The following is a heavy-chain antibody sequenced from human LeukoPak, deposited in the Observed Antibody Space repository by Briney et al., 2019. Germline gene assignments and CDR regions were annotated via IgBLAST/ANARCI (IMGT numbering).Heavy chain of an antibody. V-gene: IGHV4-30-4*01. CDR1: GGSISSFY. D-gene: IGHD3-22*01. CDR3: ARVPGAYYYDSSGHDY. CDR2: IYYSGST. J-gene: IGHJ4*02. Sequence: SETLSLTCTVSGGSISSFYWSWIRQPPGKGLEWIGYIYYSGSTYYNPSLKSRVTISVDTSKNQFSLKLSSVTAADTAVYYCARVPGAYYYDSSGHDYWGQGTLVTVSS.